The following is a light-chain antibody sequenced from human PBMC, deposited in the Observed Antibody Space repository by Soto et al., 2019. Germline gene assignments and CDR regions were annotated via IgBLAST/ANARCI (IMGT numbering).Light chain of an antibody. CDR1: QSISAE. V-gene: IGKV1-5*03. CDR3: QKYNSYGSWT. Sequence: DIQMTQSPSTLSASVGDRVTITCRASQSISAELAWYQQKPGKAPNLLIYKTSNLESGVPSRFSGSGYGTEFTLTISSLQPDDFATYYCQKYNSYGSWTFGQGTKVEVK. CDR2: KTS. J-gene: IGKJ1*01.